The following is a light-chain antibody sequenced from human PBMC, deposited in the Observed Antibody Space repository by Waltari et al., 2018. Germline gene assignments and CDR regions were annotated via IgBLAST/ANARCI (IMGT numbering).Light chain of an antibody. Sequence: QSALAQPASVSGSPGQSITISCTGSSSDIGAFDLVSWYQQHPGRAPRLIIRNVSERPSGVPHRFSGSKSGNTASLTISSLRSEDESLYFCSSFTTGSTGLFGGGTKLTV. CDR2: NVS. CDR1: SSDIGAFDL. V-gene: IGLV2-14*03. J-gene: IGLJ2*01. CDR3: SSFTTGSTGL.